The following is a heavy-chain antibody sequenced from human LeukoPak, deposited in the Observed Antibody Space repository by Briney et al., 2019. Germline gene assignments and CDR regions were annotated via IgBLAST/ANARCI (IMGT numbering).Heavy chain of an antibody. CDR2: ISAYNGNT. CDR1: GYTFTSYG. D-gene: IGHD3-3*01. J-gene: IGHJ4*02. V-gene: IGHV1-18*01. Sequence: RASVKVSCKASGYTFTSYGISWVRQAPGQGLEWMGWISAYNGNTNYAQKLQGRVTMTTDTSTSTAYMELRSLRSGDTAVYYCASVRIFGVGRESAYWGQGTLVTVSS. CDR3: ASVRIFGVGRESAY.